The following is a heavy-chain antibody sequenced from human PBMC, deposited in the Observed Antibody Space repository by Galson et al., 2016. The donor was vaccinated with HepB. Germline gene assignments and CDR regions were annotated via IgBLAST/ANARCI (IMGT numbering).Heavy chain of an antibody. Sequence: SLRLSCAASGFSVSSNYMSWVRQAPGKGLQWVSVIFSGGSTYYADSEKGRFTISRDNSKNTLHLQMNSLRAEDTAVYYCARDGEYYYGSGSYAETWGQGTLVTVSS. D-gene: IGHD3-10*01. CDR2: IFSGGST. CDR1: GFSVSSNY. V-gene: IGHV3-53*01. J-gene: IGHJ5*02. CDR3: ARDGEYYYGSGSYAET.